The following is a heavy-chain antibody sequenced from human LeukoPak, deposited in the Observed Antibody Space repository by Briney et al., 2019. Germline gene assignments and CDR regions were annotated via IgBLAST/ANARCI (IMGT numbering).Heavy chain of an antibody. CDR1: GYTFTSYD. D-gene: IGHD2-21*01. CDR2: MNPNSGNT. V-gene: IGHV1-8*01. Sequence: ASVKVSCKSSGYTFTSYDINWVRQATGQGLEWMGWMNPNSGNTGYAQKFQGRVTMTRSTSISTAYMELSSLRFEDTAVYYCTRSVRNGHIDYWGQGTLVTVSS. CDR3: TRSVRNGHIDY. J-gene: IGHJ4*02.